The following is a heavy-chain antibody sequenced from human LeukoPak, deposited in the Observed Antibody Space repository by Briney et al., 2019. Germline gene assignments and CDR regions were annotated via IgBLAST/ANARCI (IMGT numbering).Heavy chain of an antibody. CDR1: GGTFSSYA. CDR2: IIPIFGTA. J-gene: IGHJ4*02. Sequence: GASVKVSCKASGGTFSSYAISWVRQAPGQGLEWMGGIIPIFGTANYAQKFQGRVTITADESTSTAYMELSSLRSEDTAVYYCAKDNTMVRGVISDYWGQGTLVTVSS. V-gene: IGHV1-69*13. CDR3: AKDNTMVRGVISDY. D-gene: IGHD3-10*01.